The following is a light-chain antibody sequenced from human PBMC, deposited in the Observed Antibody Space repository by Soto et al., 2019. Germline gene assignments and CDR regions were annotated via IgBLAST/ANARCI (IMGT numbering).Light chain of an antibody. CDR2: GAS. CDR3: HQYNSWPGT. CDR1: QGVSDN. V-gene: IGKV3-15*01. J-gene: IGKJ1*01. Sequence: EIVMTQSPVTLPVSPGERATLSCRASQGVSDNLACYPQKPGQAPRLLIYGASTRATGIPDRLSGSGSGTEFTLTISSLQSEDFAVYYIHQYNSWPGTFGQGTKVEIK.